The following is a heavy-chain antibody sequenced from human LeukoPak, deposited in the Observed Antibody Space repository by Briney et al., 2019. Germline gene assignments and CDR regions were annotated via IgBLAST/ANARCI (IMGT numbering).Heavy chain of an antibody. CDR3: ARVGWLQIGGAYFDY. CDR2: IYSGGST. V-gene: IGHV3-53*01. D-gene: IGHD5-24*01. J-gene: IGHJ4*02. Sequence: PGGSLRLSCAASGFTLSSNYMSWVRQAPGKGLEWVSVIYSGGSTYYADSVKGRFTISRDNSKNTLYLQMNSLRAEDTAVYYCARVGWLQIGGAYFDYWGQGTLVTVSS. CDR1: GFTLSSNY.